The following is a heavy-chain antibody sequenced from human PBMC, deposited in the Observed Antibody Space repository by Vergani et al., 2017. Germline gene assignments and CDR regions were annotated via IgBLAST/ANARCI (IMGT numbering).Heavy chain of an antibody. D-gene: IGHD3-9*01. Sequence: QVQLQESGPGLVKPSQTLSLTCTVSGGSISSGGYYWSWIRQHPGKGLEWIGYIYYSGSTYYNPSLKSRVTISVDTSKNQFSLKLSSVTAADTAVYYCACITISIGGTSYYYYGMDVWGQGTTVTVSS. CDR1: GGSISSGGYY. CDR3: ACITISIGGTSYYYYGMDV. V-gene: IGHV4-31*03. CDR2: IYYSGST. J-gene: IGHJ6*02.